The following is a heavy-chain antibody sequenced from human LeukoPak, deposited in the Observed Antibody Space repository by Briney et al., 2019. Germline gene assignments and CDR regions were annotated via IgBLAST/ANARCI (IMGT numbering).Heavy chain of an antibody. CDR1: GFTFSSYG. D-gene: IGHD5-18*01. CDR2: ISYDGSNK. J-gene: IGHJ4*02. Sequence: GRSLRLSCAASGFTFSSYGMHWVRQAPGKGLEWVAVISYDGSNKYYADSVKGRFTISRDNSKNTLYLQMNSLRAEDTAVYYCAKELKNSYGLSGHFDYWGQGTLVTVSS. V-gene: IGHV3-30*18. CDR3: AKELKNSYGLSGHFDY.